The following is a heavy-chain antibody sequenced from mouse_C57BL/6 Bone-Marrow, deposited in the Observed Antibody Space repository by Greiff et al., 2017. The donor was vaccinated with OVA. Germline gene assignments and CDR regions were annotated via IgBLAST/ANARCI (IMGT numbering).Heavy chain of an antibody. V-gene: IGHV3-6*01. CDR2: ISYDGSN. CDR1: GYSITSGYY. Sequence: EVKLEESGPGLVKPSQSLSLTCSVTGYSITSGYYWNWIRQFPGNKLEWMGYISYDGSNNYNPSLKNRISITRDTSKNQFFLKLNSVTTEDTATYYCARDRNYYGSRVYFDYWGQGTTLTVSS. CDR3: ARDRNYYGSRVYFDY. J-gene: IGHJ2*01. D-gene: IGHD1-1*01.